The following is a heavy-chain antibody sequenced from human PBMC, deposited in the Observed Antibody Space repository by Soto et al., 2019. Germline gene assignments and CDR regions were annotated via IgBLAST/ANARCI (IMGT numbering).Heavy chain of an antibody. CDR2: IYYSGST. CDR3: ARLYSGYDRPFDY. J-gene: IGHJ4*02. V-gene: IGHV4-59*08. CDR1: GGSISSYY. D-gene: IGHD5-12*01. Sequence: SETLSLTCTVSGGSISSYYWSWIRQPPGKGLEWIGYIYYSGSTNYNPSLKSRVTISVDTSKNQFSLKLSSVTAADTALYYCARLYSGYDRPFDYWGQGTLVTVSS.